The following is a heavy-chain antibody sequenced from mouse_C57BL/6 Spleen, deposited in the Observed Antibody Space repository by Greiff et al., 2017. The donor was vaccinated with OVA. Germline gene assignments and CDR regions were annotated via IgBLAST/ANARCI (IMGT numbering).Heavy chain of an antibody. CDR2: IRLKSDNYAT. V-gene: IGHV6-3*01. CDR3: TAALYFDY. J-gene: IGHJ2*01. CDR1: GFTFSNYW. Sequence: EVKLQESGGGLVQPGGSMKLSCVASGFTFSNYWMNWVRQSPEKGLEWVAQIRLKSDNYATHYAESVKGRFTISRDDSKSSVYLQMNNLRAEDTGIYYCTAALYFDYWGQGTTLTVSS.